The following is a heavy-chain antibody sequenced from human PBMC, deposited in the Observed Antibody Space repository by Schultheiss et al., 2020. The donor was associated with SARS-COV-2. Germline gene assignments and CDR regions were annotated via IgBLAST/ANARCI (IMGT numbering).Heavy chain of an antibody. J-gene: IGHJ5*02. CDR3: AREGSGSGSYYDWFDP. Sequence: ASVKVSCKASGYSFTGYSIHWVRQAPGQGLEWMGWIATYNGNTNYAQRFQGRITMTRDTSTSTVYMDLSSLRSEDTAMYYCAREGSGSGSYYDWFDPWGQGTLVTVSS. V-gene: IGHV1-2*02. CDR2: IATYNGNT. D-gene: IGHD1-26*01. CDR1: GYSFTGYS.